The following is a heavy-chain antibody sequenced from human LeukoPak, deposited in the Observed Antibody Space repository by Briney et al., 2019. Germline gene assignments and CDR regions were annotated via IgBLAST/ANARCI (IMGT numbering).Heavy chain of an antibody. CDR1: GGSFSGYY. CDR2: INHSGST. J-gene: IGHJ3*02. V-gene: IGHV4-34*01. CDR3: ARWPNYYDSSGYLMGSGAFDI. D-gene: IGHD3-22*01. Sequence: SETLSLTCAVYGGSFSGYYWSWIRQPPGKGLEWIGEINHSGSTNYNPSLKSRVTISVDTSKNQFSLKLSSVTAADTAVYYCARWPNYYDSSGYLMGSGAFDIWGQGTMVTVSS.